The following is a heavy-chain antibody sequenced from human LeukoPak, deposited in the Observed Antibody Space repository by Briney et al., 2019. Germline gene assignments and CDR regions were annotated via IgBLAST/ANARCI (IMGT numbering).Heavy chain of an antibody. V-gene: IGHV4-4*07. D-gene: IGHD3-22*01. J-gene: IGHJ5*02. CDR2: IYTSGST. CDR3: ARDYYDSSGRSVGNWFDP. CDR1: GGSISSYY. Sequence: SETLSLTCTVSGGSISSYYWSWIRQPAGKGLEWIGRIYTSGSTNYNPSLKSRVTMSVDTSKNQFSLKLSSVTAADTAVYYCARDYYDSSGRSVGNWFDPWGQGTLVTVSS.